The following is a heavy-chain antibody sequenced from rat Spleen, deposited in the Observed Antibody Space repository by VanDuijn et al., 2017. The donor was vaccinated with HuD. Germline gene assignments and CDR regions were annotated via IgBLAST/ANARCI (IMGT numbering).Heavy chain of an antibody. CDR1: GYTITSGHD. CDR3: ARSIRIFDY. J-gene: IGHJ2*01. V-gene: IGHV3-4*01. Sequence: EIQLQESGPGLVKPSQSLSLTCSVTGYTITSGHDWSWIRKFPGNKMEWMGHISDRGSTNYNPPLKSRISITRDTSKNQFFLQLNSVTTEDTATYYCARSIRIFDYWGQGVMVTVSS. CDR2: ISDRGST. D-gene: IGHD1-6*01.